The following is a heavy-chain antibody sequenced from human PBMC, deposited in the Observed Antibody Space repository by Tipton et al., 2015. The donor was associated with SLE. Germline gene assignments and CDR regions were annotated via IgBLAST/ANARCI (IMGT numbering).Heavy chain of an antibody. J-gene: IGHJ6*02. CDR2: IYYDGTT. D-gene: IGHD1/OR15-1a*01. V-gene: IGHV4-39*01. CDR3: ARHIGWTTATTLRGGDV. CDR1: SGSISSTPYY. Sequence: TLSLTCTVSSGSISSTPYYWAWIRQPPGKDLEWIGAIYYDGTTYYKSSLKSRVTISVDTSKNQFSLQLTSVTAADTAIYYCARHIGWTTATTLRGGDVWGRGTTVTVSS.